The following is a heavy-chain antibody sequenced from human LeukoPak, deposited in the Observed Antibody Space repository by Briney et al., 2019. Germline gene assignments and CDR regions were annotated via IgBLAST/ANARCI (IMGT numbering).Heavy chain of an antibody. J-gene: IGHJ6*02. V-gene: IGHV3-30*03. Sequence: GGSLRLSCAASGFTFSSYGMHWVRQAPGKGLEWVAVISYDGSNKYYADSVKGRFTISRDNSKNTVYLQMSSLRAEDTAVYFCARDLWPGMDVWGQGTTVTVSS. CDR2: ISYDGSNK. D-gene: IGHD2-21*01. CDR3: ARDLWPGMDV. CDR1: GFTFSSYG.